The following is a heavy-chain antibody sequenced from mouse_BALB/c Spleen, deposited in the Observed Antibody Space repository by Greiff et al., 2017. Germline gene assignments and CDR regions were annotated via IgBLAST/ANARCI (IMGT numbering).Heavy chain of an antibody. CDR2: INHYNDGT. D-gene: IGHD2-3*01. CDR3: ARYDGYYKNWYFDV. Sequence: VQLQQSGPELVKPGASVKMSCKASGYTFTSYVMHWVKQKPGQGLEWIGYINHYNDGTKYNEKFKGKATLTSDKSSSTAYMELSSLTSEDSAVYYCARYDGYYKNWYFDVWGAGTTVTVSS. J-gene: IGHJ1*01. V-gene: IGHV1-14*01. CDR1: GYTFTSYV.